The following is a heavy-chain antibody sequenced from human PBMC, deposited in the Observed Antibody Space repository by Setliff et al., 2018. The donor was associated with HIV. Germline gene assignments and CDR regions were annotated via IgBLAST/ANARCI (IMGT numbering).Heavy chain of an antibody. V-gene: IGHV4-38-2*01. CDR1: GFSISSRYY. Sequence: PSETLSLTCDVSGFSISSRYYWGWIRQSPGKGLEWIGNIYHTGSSYYNPSLNDRATISLDTSKNHFSLKLNSVTAADTAVYYCARAPGPYGDYNWFDPWGQGALVTVSS. CDR2: IYHTGSS. J-gene: IGHJ5*02. D-gene: IGHD4-17*01. CDR3: ARAPGPYGDYNWFDP.